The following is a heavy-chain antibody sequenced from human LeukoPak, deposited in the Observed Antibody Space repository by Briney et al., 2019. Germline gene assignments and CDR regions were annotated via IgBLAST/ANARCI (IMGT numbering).Heavy chain of an antibody. J-gene: IGHJ4*02. D-gene: IGHD3-3*01. CDR2: ISSSSSYI. CDR3: ARDLGPFPHYDFWSGYKDLDY. Sequence: PGGSLRLSCAASGFTFSSYSMNWVRQAPGKGLEWVSSISSSSSYIYYADSVKGRFTISRDNAKNSLYLQMNSLRAEDTAVYYCARDLGPFPHYDFWSGYKDLDYWGQGTLVTVSS. CDR1: GFTFSSYS. V-gene: IGHV3-21*01.